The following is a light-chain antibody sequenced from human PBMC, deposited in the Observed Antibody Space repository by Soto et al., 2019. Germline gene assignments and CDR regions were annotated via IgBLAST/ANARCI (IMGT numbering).Light chain of an antibody. J-gene: IGKJ1*01. V-gene: IGKV1-27*01. CDR2: EAS. CDR1: QDISSH. Sequence: DIQMTQSPSSLSASVGDTVTITCRASQDISSHLAWYQQKPGKVPKLLIAEASSLQSGVPSRFSGSGSGTDFTLTITSLQPEDVATYYCQKYNRTPRTFGQGTKVELK. CDR3: QKYNRTPRT.